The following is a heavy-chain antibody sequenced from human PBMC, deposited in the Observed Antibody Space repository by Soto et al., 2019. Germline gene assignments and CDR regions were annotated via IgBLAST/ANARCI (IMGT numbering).Heavy chain of an antibody. CDR3: ARKNAIDI. J-gene: IGHJ3*02. V-gene: IGHV3-7*01. CDR1: GFTFSSYW. CDR2: IKQDGSEK. Sequence: PGGSLRLSCAASGFTFSSYWMGWVRQAPGKGLEWVANIKQDGSEKKYVDSVKGRFTISRDNAKSSLYLQMDSLRAEDTAVYYCARKNAIDIWGHGTMVTVSS.